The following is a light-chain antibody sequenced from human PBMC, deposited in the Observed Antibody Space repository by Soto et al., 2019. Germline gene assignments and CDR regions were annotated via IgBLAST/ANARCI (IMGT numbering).Light chain of an antibody. Sequence: QSALTQPPSASGSPGQSVTISCTGTSSDVGAYNYVSWYQQHPGKAPKLMIYEVSKRPSGVPDRFSGSKSSNTASLTVSGLQAEDEADYYCISYAGSSIWVFGGGTKLTVL. CDR2: EVS. CDR1: SSDVGAYNY. V-gene: IGLV2-8*01. J-gene: IGLJ3*02. CDR3: ISYAGSSIWV.